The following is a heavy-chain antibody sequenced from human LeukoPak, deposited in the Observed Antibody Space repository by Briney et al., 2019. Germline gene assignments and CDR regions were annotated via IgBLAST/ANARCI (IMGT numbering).Heavy chain of an antibody. Sequence: SETLSLTCDVSDYSIRSGYYWGWIRQPPGKGLEWIGSLYHSGSAYYSPSLKSRVTISLDTSNNELPLRLSSVTAADTAIYYCARATYCYDSSGYYYPNYYYYYMDVWGKGTTVTVSS. V-gene: IGHV4-38-2*01. J-gene: IGHJ6*03. CDR3: ARATYCYDSSGYYYPNYYYYYMDV. D-gene: IGHD3-22*01. CDR2: LYHSGSA. CDR1: DYSIRSGYY.